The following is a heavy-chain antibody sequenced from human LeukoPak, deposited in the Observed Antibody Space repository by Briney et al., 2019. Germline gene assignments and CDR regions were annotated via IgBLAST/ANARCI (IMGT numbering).Heavy chain of an antibody. CDR1: GGSMLSYH. CDR2: IYVGGST. CDR3: ARLRFYDSSGYSPGYYMDV. J-gene: IGHJ6*03. D-gene: IGHD3-22*01. Sequence: SETLSLTCTVSGGSMLSYHWSWVRQSAGEGLEWIGHIYVGGSTNYSPSLKSRVTMSVDTTKNQFSLKLKSVTAADTAVYYCARLRFYDSSGYSPGYYMDVWGKGTTVTVSS. V-gene: IGHV4-4*07.